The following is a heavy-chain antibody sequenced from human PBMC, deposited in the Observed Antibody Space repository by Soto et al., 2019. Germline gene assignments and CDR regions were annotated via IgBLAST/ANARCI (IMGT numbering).Heavy chain of an antibody. V-gene: IGHV1-18*01. D-gene: IGHD4-17*01. Sequence: ASVKVSCKASGYTFTSYGISWVRQAPGQGLEWMGWISAYNGNTNYAQKLQGRVTMTTDTSTSTAYMELRSLRSDDTAVYYCARPRVRKHYGDSLYYFDYWGQGTLVTVSS. CDR3: ARPRVRKHYGDSLYYFDY. J-gene: IGHJ4*02. CDR2: ISAYNGNT. CDR1: GYTFTSYG.